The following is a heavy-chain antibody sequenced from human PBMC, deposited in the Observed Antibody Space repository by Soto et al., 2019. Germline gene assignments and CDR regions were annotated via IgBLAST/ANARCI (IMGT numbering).Heavy chain of an antibody. V-gene: IGHV1-46*01. Sequence: ASVKVSCKASGYTFTSYYMHWVRQAPGQGLEWMGIINPSGGSTSYAQKFQGRVTMTRDTSTSTVYMELSSLRSEDTAVYYCARDLKVVVPAAMRPYYYYGMDVRGQGTTVTVSS. D-gene: IGHD2-2*01. CDR3: ARDLKVVVPAAMRPYYYYGMDV. CDR2: INPSGGST. J-gene: IGHJ6*02. CDR1: GYTFTSYY.